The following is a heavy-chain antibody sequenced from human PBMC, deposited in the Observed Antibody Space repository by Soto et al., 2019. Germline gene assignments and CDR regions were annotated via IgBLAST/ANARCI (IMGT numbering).Heavy chain of an antibody. V-gene: IGHV1-46*03. CDR1: GYTFPSYY. J-gene: IGHJ5*02. CDR2: INPSGGST. CDR3: ARVYHSDKRYGYVGNNWLDP. Sequence: QVQLVQSGAEVKKPGASLKESCKASGYTFPSYYMHWVRQATGQGLEWMGIINPSGGSTSDAQKFQGRVNMTRETSTSTVYMELSSLRSEDTAVYYCARVYHSDKRYGYVGNNWLDPWGQGTLVTVSS. D-gene: IGHD5-18*01.